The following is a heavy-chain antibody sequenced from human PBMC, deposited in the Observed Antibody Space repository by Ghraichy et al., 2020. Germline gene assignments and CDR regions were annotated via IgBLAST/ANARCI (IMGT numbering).Heavy chain of an antibody. V-gene: IGHV3-30-3*01. CDR3: ARAGLYYDASGHLVDAFDL. CDR1: TLTFRNYP. J-gene: IGHJ3*01. Sequence: GGSLRLSCAASTLTFRNYPIHWVRQGPGKGLEWLAVISYDASQRYYADSVKGRFTISRDNSKNTVYLNMNSLRADDTALYICARAGLYYDASGHLVDAFDLLGQGTMVTVSS. CDR2: ISYDASQR. D-gene: IGHD3-22*01.